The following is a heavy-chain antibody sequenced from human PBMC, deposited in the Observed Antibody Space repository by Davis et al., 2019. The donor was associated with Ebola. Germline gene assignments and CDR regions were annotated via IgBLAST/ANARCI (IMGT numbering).Heavy chain of an antibody. CDR3: ARDYYGSGSYSNIDY. CDR1: GYTFTSYY. D-gene: IGHD3-10*01. Sequence: ASVKVSCKASGYTFTSYYMHWVRPAPGQGLEWMGIINPSGGSTSYAQKFQGRVTMTRDTSTSTVYIELSSLRSEDTAVYYCARDYYGSGSYSNIDYWGQGTLVTVSS. J-gene: IGHJ4*02. V-gene: IGHV1-46*01. CDR2: INPSGGST.